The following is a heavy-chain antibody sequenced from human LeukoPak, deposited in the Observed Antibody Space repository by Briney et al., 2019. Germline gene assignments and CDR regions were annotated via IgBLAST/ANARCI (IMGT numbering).Heavy chain of an antibody. D-gene: IGHD3-10*01. CDR1: GYTFTGYY. CDR3: ASYGSGSYQYYFDY. J-gene: IGHJ4*02. Sequence: ASVKVSCKASGYTFTGYYMHWVRQAPGQGLEWVGWINPNSGGSNYAQKFQGRVTMTRDTSISTAYMELSRLRSDDTAVYYCASYGSGSYQYYFDYWGQGTLVTVSS. CDR2: INPNSGGS. V-gene: IGHV1-2*02.